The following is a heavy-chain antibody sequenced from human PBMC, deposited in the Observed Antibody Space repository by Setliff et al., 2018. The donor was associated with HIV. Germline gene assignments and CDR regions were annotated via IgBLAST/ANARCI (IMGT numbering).Heavy chain of an antibody. V-gene: IGHV4-34*01. D-gene: IGHD3-22*01. CDR2: INHSGST. Sequence: SETLSLTCAVYGGSFSGYYWTWIRQPPGKGLEWIGEINHSGSTNYNPSLKSRVTISVDTSKNQFSLKLSSVTAADTAVYYCARGLVEEIVVITQPRLKYAFDIWGQGTMVTVAS. CDR1: GGSFSGYY. CDR3: ARGLVEEIVVITQPRLKYAFDI. J-gene: IGHJ3*02.